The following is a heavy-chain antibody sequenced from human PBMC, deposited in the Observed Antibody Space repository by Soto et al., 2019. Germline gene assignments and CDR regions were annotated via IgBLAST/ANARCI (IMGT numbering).Heavy chain of an antibody. CDR3: ARDHPHSYGVYYFDY. J-gene: IGHJ4*02. V-gene: IGHV4-59*01. D-gene: IGHD5-18*01. Sequence: SETLSLTCTVSGGSISNYYWSWIRQPPGKGLEWIGYIYSSGSTHYNPSLQSRVTISADTSKNQVSLKVNSVTAADTAMYYCARDHPHSYGVYYFDYWGQGTPVTVSS. CDR2: IYSSGST. CDR1: GGSISNYY.